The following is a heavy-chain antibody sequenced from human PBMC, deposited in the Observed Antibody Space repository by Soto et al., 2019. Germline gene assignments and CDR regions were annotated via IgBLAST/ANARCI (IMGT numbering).Heavy chain of an antibody. J-gene: IGHJ1*01. CDR2: IGGSGGST. V-gene: IGHV3-23*01. CDR1: GFTFSSYA. Sequence: EVQLLESGGGLVQPGGSLRLSCAASGFTFSSYAMSWVRQAPGKGLEWVSAIGGSGGSTYYADSVKGRFTISRDNSKNTLNLQMNSLRAHDRAVYYCAKDGYFYYVVSNFQHWGQGTLVTVSP. CDR3: AKDGYFYYVVSNFQH. D-gene: IGHD3-22*01.